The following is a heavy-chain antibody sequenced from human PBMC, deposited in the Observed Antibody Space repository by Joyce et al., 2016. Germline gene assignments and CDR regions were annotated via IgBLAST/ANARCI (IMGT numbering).Heavy chain of an antibody. CDR3: ARHRLGAGFYFDL. CDR1: GSPLNNFI. V-gene: IGHV3-48*03. Sequence: EDQLVESGRRLTKPGMSLRLSCEVSGSPLNNFILNWVRQAPGKGVEWIAYVTRSGSSTKFADSVKGRVTVSRDSATNSMYLHMDSLRVEDTGVYYCARHRLGAGFYFDLWGRGTLLTVSS. CDR2: VTRSGSST. J-gene: IGHJ2*01. D-gene: IGHD1-26*01.